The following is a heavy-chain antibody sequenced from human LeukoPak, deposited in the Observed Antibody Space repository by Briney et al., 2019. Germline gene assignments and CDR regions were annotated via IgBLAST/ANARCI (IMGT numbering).Heavy chain of an antibody. V-gene: IGHV3-23*01. CDR1: GFTFYMYA. D-gene: IGHD3-22*01. Sequence: GGSLTLSCQASGFTFYMYAMSWVRQAPGRGLEWVASMCGTAGCTFYPDSVKGRFTISRDNSKYVLYLRMNSLTAEDTAIYYCAKDRPNFHENSGHYYRRDGDSWGQGTLVTVSS. J-gene: IGHJ5*01. CDR3: AKDRPNFHENSGHYYRRDGDS. CDR2: MCGTAGCT.